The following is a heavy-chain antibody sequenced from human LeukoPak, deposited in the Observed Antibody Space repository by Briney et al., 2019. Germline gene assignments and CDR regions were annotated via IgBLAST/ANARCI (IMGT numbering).Heavy chain of an antibody. CDR2: ISAYNGNT. CDR3: ARVLLWFGESPAYFDY. CDR1: GYTFTSYG. J-gene: IGHJ4*02. V-gene: IGHV1-18*01. D-gene: IGHD3-10*01. Sequence: ASVKVSCKASGYTFTSYGISWFRQAPGQGLEWMGWISAYNGNTNYAQKLQGRVTMTTDTSTSTAYMELRSLRSDDTAVYYCARVLLWFGESPAYFDYWGQGTLVTVSS.